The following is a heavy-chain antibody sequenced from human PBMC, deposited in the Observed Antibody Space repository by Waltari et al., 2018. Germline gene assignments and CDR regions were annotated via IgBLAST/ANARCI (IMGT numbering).Heavy chain of an antibody. V-gene: IGHV3-7*01. CDR2: INQDGSEN. J-gene: IGHJ5*02. CDR1: GLTFSGYW. CDR3: AGEGAIQSETWVPFDA. Sequence: EVKLVASGGGLVQPGGSLRLSWAASGLTFSGYWLSWVRQSPGRGLEWVANINQDGSENYYADSVKGRFTISRENTKNSLFLQMSSLRVEDTALYYCAGEGAIQSETWVPFDAWGQGVLVTVSS. D-gene: IGHD3-3*01.